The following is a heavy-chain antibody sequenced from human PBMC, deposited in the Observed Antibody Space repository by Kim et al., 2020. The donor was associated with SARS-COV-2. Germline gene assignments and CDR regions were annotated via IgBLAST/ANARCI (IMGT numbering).Heavy chain of an antibody. J-gene: IGHJ6*01. CDR1: GGSISSGGYY. CDR3: AREFVLDYGDYGMDV. V-gene: IGHV4-30-4*01. D-gene: IGHD4-17*01. CDR2: IYYSGST. Sequence: SETLSLTCTVSGGSISSGGYYWSWIRQSPGKGLEWIGYIYYSGSTYYNPSLKSRVTISVDTSKNQFSLKLSSVTAADPAVYYCAREFVLDYGDYGMDVRGQGTTVTVSS.